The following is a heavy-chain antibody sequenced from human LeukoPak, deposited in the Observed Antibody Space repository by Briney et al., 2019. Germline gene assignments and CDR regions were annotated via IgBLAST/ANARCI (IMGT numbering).Heavy chain of an antibody. D-gene: IGHD1-26*01. V-gene: IGHV1-18*01. J-gene: IGHJ3*02. CDR3: ARDGGVVGGTTGAFDI. CDR2: ISVYNGDT. CDR1: GYTFTNYG. Sequence: ASVKVSCKASGYTFTNYGITWVRQAPGQGLEWLGWISVYNGDTNYEQKLQGRVTMTTDTSTSTAYMELRSLRSDDTAVYYCARDGGVVGGTTGAFDIWSQGTMVTVSS.